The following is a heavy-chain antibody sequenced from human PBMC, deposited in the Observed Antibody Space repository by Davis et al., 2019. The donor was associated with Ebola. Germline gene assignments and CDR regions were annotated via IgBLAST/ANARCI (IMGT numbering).Heavy chain of an antibody. J-gene: IGHJ4*02. D-gene: IGHD3-10*01. CDR1: GGSISSSSYY. CDR3: ARGPSIRGFDY. Sequence: GSLRLSCTVSGGSISSSSYYWGWIRQPPGKGLEWIGYIYYSGSTNYNPSLKSRVTISVDTSKNQFSLKLSSVTAADTAVYYCARGPSIRGFDYWGQGTLVTVSS. CDR2: IYYSGST. V-gene: IGHV4-61*05.